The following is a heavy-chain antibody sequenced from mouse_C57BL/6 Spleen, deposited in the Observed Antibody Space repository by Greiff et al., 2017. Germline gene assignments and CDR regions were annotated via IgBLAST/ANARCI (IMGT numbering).Heavy chain of an antibody. D-gene: IGHD4-1*01. CDR2: ISSGSSTI. Sequence: EVMLVESGGGLVKPGGSLKLSCAASGFTFSDYGMHWVRQAPEKGLEWVAYISSGSSTIYYADTVKGRCTISRDNAKNTLFLQMTSLRSEDTAIYYCARLTAYWDLDVWGTGTTVTVSS. CDR1: GFTFSDYG. J-gene: IGHJ1*03. CDR3: ARLTAYWDLDV. V-gene: IGHV5-17*01.